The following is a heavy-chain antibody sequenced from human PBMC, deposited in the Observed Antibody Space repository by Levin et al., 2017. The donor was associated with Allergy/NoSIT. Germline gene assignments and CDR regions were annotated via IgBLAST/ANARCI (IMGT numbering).Heavy chain of an antibody. V-gene: IGHV4-34*01. CDR1: GGSFSGYY. CDR3: ARGRIDYGDYGSFGELSFDP. Sequence: SQTLSLTCAVYGGSFSGYYWSWIRQPPGKGLEWIGEINHSGSTNYNPSLKSRVTISVDTSKNQFSLKLSSVTAADTAVYYCARGRIDYGDYGSFGELSFDPWGQGTLVTVSS. J-gene: IGHJ5*02. D-gene: IGHD4-17*01. CDR2: INHSGST.